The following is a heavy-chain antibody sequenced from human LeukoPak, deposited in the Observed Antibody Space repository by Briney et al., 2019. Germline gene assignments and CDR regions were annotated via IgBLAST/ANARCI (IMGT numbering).Heavy chain of an antibody. CDR3: ARVRSNCSSTSCYSTYYYGMDV. CDR2: INPNSGGT. D-gene: IGHD2-2*01. Sequence: ASVKVSCKASGYTFTGYYMHWVRQAPGQGLEWMGWINPNSGGTNYAQKFQGRVTMTRDTSISTAYMELSRLRSDDTAVCYCARVRSNCSSTSCYSTYYYGMDVWGQGTTVTVSS. J-gene: IGHJ6*02. V-gene: IGHV1-2*02. CDR1: GYTFTGYY.